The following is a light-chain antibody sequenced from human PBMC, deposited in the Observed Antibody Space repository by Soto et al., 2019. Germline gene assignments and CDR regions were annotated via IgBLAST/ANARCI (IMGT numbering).Light chain of an antibody. J-gene: IGLJ1*01. V-gene: IGLV2-14*01. CDR2: EVS. CDR1: NSDVGIYDF. CDR3: ISYTSDDVRDV. Sequence: QSALTQPASVSGTPGQSITISCTGSNSDVGIYDFVSWYQHHPGRAPKLIVSEVSHRPSGVSNRFSGSKSGNTASLTISGLQSEDEADYYCISYTSDDVRDVFGTGTKV.